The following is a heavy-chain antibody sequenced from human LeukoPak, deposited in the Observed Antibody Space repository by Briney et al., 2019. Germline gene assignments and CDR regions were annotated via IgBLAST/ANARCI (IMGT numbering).Heavy chain of an antibody. CDR3: ASLVRGYSYGYHYYYMDV. J-gene: IGHJ6*03. CDR1: GYTFTSYD. CDR2: MNPNSGNT. D-gene: IGHD5-18*01. Sequence: ASVKVSCKASGYTFTSYDINWVRQATGQGLEWMGWMNPNSGNTGYAQKFQGRVTMPRNTSISTAYMELSSLRSEDTAVYYCASLVRGYSYGYHYYYMDVWGKGTTVTVSS. V-gene: IGHV1-8*01.